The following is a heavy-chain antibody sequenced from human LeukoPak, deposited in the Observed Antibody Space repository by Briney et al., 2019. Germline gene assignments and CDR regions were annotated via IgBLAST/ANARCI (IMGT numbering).Heavy chain of an antibody. CDR3: ARAPPDYGMDV. V-gene: IGHV4-59*12. CDR1: GGSISDYY. Sequence: SETLSLTCTVSGGSISDYYWNWMRQPPGKGLEWIGYIYYSGRTNYNPSLKSRVSISVDTSKNQFSLKLSSVTAADTAVYYCARAPPDYGMDVWGQGTTVTVSS. J-gene: IGHJ6*02. CDR2: IYYSGRT.